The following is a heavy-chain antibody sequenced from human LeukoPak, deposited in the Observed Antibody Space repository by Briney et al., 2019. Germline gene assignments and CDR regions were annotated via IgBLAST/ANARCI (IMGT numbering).Heavy chain of an antibody. CDR3: AKGIAAPGD. J-gene: IGHJ4*02. CDR2: ISVTGGST. V-gene: IGHV3-23*01. CDR1: GFTFSSYA. Sequence: GGSLRLSCAASGFTFSSYAMSWVRQAPGKGLEWVSSISVTGGSTYYADSVKGRFTISRDNSKNTLYLQMNSLRAEDTAVYYCAKGIAAPGDWGQGTLVTVSS. D-gene: IGHD6-13*01.